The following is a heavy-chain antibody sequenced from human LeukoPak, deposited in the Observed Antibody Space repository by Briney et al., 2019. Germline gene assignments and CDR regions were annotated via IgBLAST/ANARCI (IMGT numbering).Heavy chain of an antibody. J-gene: IGHJ4*02. V-gene: IGHV1-2*02. CDR3: ARDYYDSSGYYRMGDY. D-gene: IGHD3-22*01. CDR1: GYTFTGYY. Sequence: ASVKVSCKASGYTFTGYYMHWVRQAPGQGLEWMGWINPNSGGTNYAQKFQGRVTMTRDTSISTAYMELSRLGSDDTAVYYCARDYYDSSGYYRMGDYWGQGTLVTVSS. CDR2: INPNSGGT.